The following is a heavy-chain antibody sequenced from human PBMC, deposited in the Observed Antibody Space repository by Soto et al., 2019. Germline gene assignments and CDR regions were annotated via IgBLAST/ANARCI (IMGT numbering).Heavy chain of an antibody. CDR2: ISGSGGST. CDR1: GFTLTNYA. Sequence: EVQLLESGGGLVQPGGSLRLSCAASGFTLTNYAMSWVRQAPGKGLEWVSGISGSGGSTYYVDSVKGRFTISRDNSKNTVYLQMNSLRADDTAVYYCAKDLYYDFWSGSNFDYWGQGALVTVSS. CDR3: AKDLYYDFWSGSNFDY. J-gene: IGHJ4*02. V-gene: IGHV3-23*01. D-gene: IGHD3-3*01.